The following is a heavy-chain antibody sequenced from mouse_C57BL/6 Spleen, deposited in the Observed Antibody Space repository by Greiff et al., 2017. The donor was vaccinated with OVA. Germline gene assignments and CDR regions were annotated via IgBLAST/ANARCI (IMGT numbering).Heavy chain of an antibody. D-gene: IGHD1-1*01. Sequence: VQLQQSGPELVKPGASVKIPCKASGYTFTDYNMDWVKQSHGKSLEWIGDINPNNGGTIYNQKFKGKATLTVDKSSSTAYMELRSLTSEDTAVYYCARGERVIYYYGSRDFDYWGQGTTLTVSS. CDR3: ARGERVIYYYGSRDFDY. CDR1: GYTFTDYN. J-gene: IGHJ2*01. CDR2: INPNNGGT. V-gene: IGHV1-18*01.